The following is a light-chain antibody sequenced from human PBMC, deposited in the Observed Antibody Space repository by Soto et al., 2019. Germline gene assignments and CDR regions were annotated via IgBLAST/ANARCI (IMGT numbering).Light chain of an antibody. CDR2: GAS. J-gene: IGKJ2*01. CDR1: QSVSSSY. Sequence: EIVLTQSPGTLSLSPGERATLSCRASQSVSSSYLAWYQQKPGQAPRLLIYGASSRPTGIPDRFSGSGSGTDFTLTINRLEPEDFAVYHCQQYGRSGYTFGQGTKLEIK. CDR3: QQYGRSGYT. V-gene: IGKV3-20*01.